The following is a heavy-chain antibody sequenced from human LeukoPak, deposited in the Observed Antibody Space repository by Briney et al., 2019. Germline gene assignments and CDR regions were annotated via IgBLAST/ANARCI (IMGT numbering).Heavy chain of an antibody. V-gene: IGHV1-69*13. D-gene: IGHD3-10*01. Sequence: GASVKVSCKASGGTFSSYAISWVRPAPGQGLEWMGGIIPIFGTANYAQKFQGRVTITADESTSTAYMELSSLRSEDTAVFYCARARGYYYGSGSYPDYYYYGMDVWGQGTTVTVSS. CDR1: GGTFSSYA. CDR3: ARARGYYYGSGSYPDYYYYGMDV. J-gene: IGHJ6*02. CDR2: IIPIFGTA.